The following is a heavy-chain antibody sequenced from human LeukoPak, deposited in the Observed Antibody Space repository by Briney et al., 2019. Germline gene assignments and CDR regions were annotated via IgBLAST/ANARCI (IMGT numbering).Heavy chain of an antibody. Sequence: SETLSLTCTVSGGSIRSYYWSWIRQPPGKGLEWIGYIYYSGSTNYNPSLKSRITISEDTSKNQFSLKLSSVTAADTAVYYCAGVVEVPAATGLWFDPWGQGTLVTVSS. V-gene: IGHV4-59*01. J-gene: IGHJ5*02. CDR1: GGSIRSYY. D-gene: IGHD2-2*01. CDR2: IYYSGST. CDR3: AGVVEVPAATGLWFDP.